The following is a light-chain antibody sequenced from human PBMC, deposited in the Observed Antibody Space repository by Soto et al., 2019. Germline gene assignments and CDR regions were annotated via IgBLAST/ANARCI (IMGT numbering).Light chain of an antibody. CDR3: SSYTSSSTRV. CDR2: EVT. Sequence: QSALTQPASVSGSPGQSITISCTGTSSDVGGYNSVSWYQQPPGKAPKLVIYEVTNRPSGISNRFSGSKSGNTASLTISGLQAEDEADYYCSSYTSSSTRVFGTGTKVTVL. J-gene: IGLJ1*01. CDR1: SSDVGGYNS. V-gene: IGLV2-14*01.